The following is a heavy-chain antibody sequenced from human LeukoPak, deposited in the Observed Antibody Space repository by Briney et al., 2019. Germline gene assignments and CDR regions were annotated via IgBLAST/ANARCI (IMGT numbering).Heavy chain of an antibody. CDR3: ARDAVDKRMVGYSDY. CDR2: IKQDGSEK. Sequence: PGGSLRLSCAASGFTFSSYWMSWVRQAPGKGLGWVANIKQDGSEKNYVDSVKGRFTISRDNAKTSLYLQMNSLRAEDTAVYYCARDAVDKRMVGYSDYWGQGTLVTVSS. V-gene: IGHV3-7*01. D-gene: IGHD5-18*01. CDR1: GFTFSSYW. J-gene: IGHJ4*02.